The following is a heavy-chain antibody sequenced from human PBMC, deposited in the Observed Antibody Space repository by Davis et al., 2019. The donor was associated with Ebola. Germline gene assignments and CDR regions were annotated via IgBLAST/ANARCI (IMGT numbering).Heavy chain of an antibody. CDR1: GGSISSSSYY. J-gene: IGHJ3*02. V-gene: IGHV4-39*01. Sequence: SETLSLTCTVSGGSISSSSYYWGWIRQPPGKGLEWIGSIYYSGSTYYNPSLKSRVTISVDTSKNQFSLKLSSVTAADTAVYYCARHLLTRGAFDIWGQGTMVTVSS. CDR3: ARHLLTRGAFDI. D-gene: IGHD3-10*01. CDR2: IYYSGST.